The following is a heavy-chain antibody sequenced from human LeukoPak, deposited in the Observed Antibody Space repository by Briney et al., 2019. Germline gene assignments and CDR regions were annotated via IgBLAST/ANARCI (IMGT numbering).Heavy chain of an antibody. CDR2: ISSSSTI. J-gene: IGHJ4*02. CDR3: ARARASGRSGFDY. V-gene: IGHV3-48*02. D-gene: IGHD2-15*01. Sequence: GGSLRLSCVASGLTVSSYSMNWVRQAPGKGLEWVSYISSSSTIYYADSVKGRFTISRDNAKNSLDLQMNSPRDEDTAVYYCARARASGRSGFDYWGQGTLVTVSS. CDR1: GLTVSSYS.